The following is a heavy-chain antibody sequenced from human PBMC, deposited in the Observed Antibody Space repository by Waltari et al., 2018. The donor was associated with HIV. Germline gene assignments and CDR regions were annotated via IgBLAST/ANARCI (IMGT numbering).Heavy chain of an antibody. CDR3: AKDDYGDYPLSYYFDY. D-gene: IGHD4-17*01. CDR1: GFTFSSYA. J-gene: IGHJ4*02. CDR2: ISGSGGST. V-gene: IGHV3-23*01. Sequence: EVQLLESGGGLVQPGGSLRLSCAASGFTFSSYAMSWVRQAPGKGLEWVPAISGSGGSTYYADSVKGRFTISRDNSKNTLYLQMNSLRAEDTAVYYCAKDDYGDYPLSYYFDYWGQGTLVTVSS.